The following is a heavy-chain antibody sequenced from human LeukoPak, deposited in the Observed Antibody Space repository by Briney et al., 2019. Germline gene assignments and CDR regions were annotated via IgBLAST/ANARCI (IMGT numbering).Heavy chain of an antibody. CDR3: AYYYDSSGYYYESDYFDY. V-gene: IGHV2-5*01. CDR2: IYWNDDK. D-gene: IGHD3-22*01. J-gene: IGHJ4*02. CDR1: GFSPSTSGVG. Sequence: SGPTLVKPTQTLTLTCTFSGFSPSTSGVGVGWIRRPPGKALEWLALIYWNDDKRYSPSLKSRLTITKDTSKNQVVLTMTNMDPVDTATYYCAYYYDSSGYYYESDYFDYWGQGTLVTVSS.